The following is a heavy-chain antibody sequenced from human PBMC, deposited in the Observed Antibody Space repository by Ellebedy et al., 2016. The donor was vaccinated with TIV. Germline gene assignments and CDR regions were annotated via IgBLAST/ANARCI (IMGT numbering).Heavy chain of an antibody. J-gene: IGHJ4*02. CDR1: GGSFSGYY. V-gene: IGHV4-34*01. D-gene: IGHD4-17*01. Sequence: SETLSLTXAVYGGSFSGYYWSWIRQPPGKGLEWIGEINHSGSTNYNPSLKSRVTISVDTPKNQFSLKLSSVTAADTAVYYCARYGHGDYADYWGQGTLVTVSS. CDR2: INHSGST. CDR3: ARYGHGDYADY.